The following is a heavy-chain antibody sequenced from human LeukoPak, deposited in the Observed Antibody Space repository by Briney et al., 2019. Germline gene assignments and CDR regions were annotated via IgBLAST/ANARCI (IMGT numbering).Heavy chain of an antibody. V-gene: IGHV1-2*02. J-gene: IGHJ3*02. Sequence: ASVKVSCKASGYTFAPYSMDWVRQAPGQGLEWMGWINPNSGGTNYAQKFQGRVAMTRDTYINTAYTELSGLRSDDTAVYYCARRGDAFDIWGQGTMVTVSS. CDR1: GYTFAPYS. CDR2: INPNSGGT. CDR3: ARRGDAFDI.